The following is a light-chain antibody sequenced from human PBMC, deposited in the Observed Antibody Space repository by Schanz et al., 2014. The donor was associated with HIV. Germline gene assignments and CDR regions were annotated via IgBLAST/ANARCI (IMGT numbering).Light chain of an antibody. CDR3: QQYGSSPWT. Sequence: ETVLTQSPGTLSLSPGERATLSCRASQSVSRNYVAWYQQKPGQAPRLFIYGASSRATGIPDRFSGSGSGTDFPLTISRVEPEDYAVYYCQQYGSSPWTFGQGTRVDVK. V-gene: IGKV3-20*01. CDR1: QSVSRNY. CDR2: GAS. J-gene: IGKJ1*01.